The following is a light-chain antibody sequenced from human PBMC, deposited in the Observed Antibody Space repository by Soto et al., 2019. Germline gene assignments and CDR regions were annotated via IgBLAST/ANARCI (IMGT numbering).Light chain of an antibody. V-gene: IGKV3-15*01. J-gene: IGKJ1*01. CDR1: QTISTN. CDR2: VAS. Sequence: EIVLTQSPATLSVSAGERATLSCRASQTISTNLACYQQKPVQAPRLLLYVASTRAAGIPARFSGSGSGTEFTLIISSLQSEDFAVYYSQDYSDWPTWTFGQGTQV. CDR3: QDYSDWPTWT.